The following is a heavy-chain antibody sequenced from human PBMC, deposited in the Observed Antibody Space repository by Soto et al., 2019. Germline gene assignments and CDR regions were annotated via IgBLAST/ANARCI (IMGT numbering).Heavy chain of an antibody. CDR1: GGSIRSGDSY. J-gene: IGHJ4*02. D-gene: IGHD3-22*01. CDR2: IYYSGST. V-gene: IGHV4-30-4*01. CDR3: ARNHYSDRSGTDY. Sequence: SETLSLTCTVSGGSIRSGDSYWSWIRQPPGKGLEWIGYIYYSGSTYYNPSLKSRVTISLDTSKNQFSLNLSSVTATDTAVYYCARNHYSDRSGTDYWGQGTPVTVSS.